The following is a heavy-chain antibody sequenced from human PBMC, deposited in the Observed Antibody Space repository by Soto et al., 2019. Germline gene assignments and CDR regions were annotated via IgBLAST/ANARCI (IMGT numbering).Heavy chain of an antibody. CDR3: ARDRGIAVSGTLDY. D-gene: IGHD6-19*01. CDR2: IFYSGST. Sequence: QVQLQESGPGLVKPSETLSLTCTVSGGSVSSDNYYWSWIRQPPGKGLEWIGHIFYSGSTNYNPTLKSRVTXXVXTXXNHCSLTLSSVPAADTAVYYCARDRGIAVSGTLDYWGQGALVTVSS. V-gene: IGHV4-61*03. CDR1: GGSVSSDNYY. J-gene: IGHJ4*02.